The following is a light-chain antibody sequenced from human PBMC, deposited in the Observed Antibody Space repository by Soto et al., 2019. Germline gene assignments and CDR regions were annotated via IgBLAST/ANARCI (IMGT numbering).Light chain of an antibody. CDR2: TAS. CDR3: QQSHSIPFT. CDR1: QTIAGY. J-gene: IGKJ4*01. Sequence: DIQMTQSPSSLSASVGDTVTITCRSRQTIAGYLNWYPHKPGKAPELLIYTASTLQSGVPSRFRGSGSGPDFTRTITSLQPDDLATYYCQQSHSIPFTFGGGTKVELK. V-gene: IGKV1-39*01.